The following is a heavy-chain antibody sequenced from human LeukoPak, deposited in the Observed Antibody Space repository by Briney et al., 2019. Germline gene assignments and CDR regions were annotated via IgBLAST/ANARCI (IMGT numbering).Heavy chain of an antibody. CDR2: IYYSGNT. CDR1: GDSISISSFY. Sequence: PSETLSLTCTVSGDSISISSFYWGWVRQPPGKGLEWIGSIYYSGNTYYNPSLKSRVTISVDTSKNQFSLKLTSVTAADTAVYYCARQNGVGLFILPGGQGTLVTVSS. CDR3: ARQNGVGLFILP. V-gene: IGHV4-39*01. D-gene: IGHD3-3*01. J-gene: IGHJ4*02.